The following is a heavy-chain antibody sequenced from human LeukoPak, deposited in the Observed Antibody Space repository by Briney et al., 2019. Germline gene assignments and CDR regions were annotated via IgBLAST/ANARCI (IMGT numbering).Heavy chain of an antibody. CDR2: ISSSSSYI. J-gene: IGHJ4*02. CDR3: ARDTVLQQLVPLDY. CDR1: GFTFSTFA. Sequence: GGSLRLSCAASGFTFSTFAMIWVRQPPGKGLEWVSSISSSSSYIYYADSVKGRFTISRDNAKNSLYLQMNSLRAGDTAVYYCARDTVLQQLVPLDYWGQGTLVTVSS. D-gene: IGHD6-13*01. V-gene: IGHV3-21*01.